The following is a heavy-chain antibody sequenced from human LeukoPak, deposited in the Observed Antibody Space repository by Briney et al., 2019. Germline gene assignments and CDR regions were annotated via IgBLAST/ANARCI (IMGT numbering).Heavy chain of an antibody. CDR1: GYTLTGYY. V-gene: IGHV1-2*02. Sequence: ASVKVSCKASGYTLTGYYLHWVRQAPGQGLEWMGWINPNSGGTNYAQKSQGRVTMTRDTSISTAYMELSRLRSDDTAVYYCAAHDYGDYWFDPWGQGAPVTVSS. D-gene: IGHD4-17*01. J-gene: IGHJ5*02. CDR3: AAHDYGDYWFDP. CDR2: INPNSGGT.